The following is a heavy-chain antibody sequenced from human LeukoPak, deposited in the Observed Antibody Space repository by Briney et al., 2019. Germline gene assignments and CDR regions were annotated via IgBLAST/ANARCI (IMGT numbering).Heavy chain of an antibody. J-gene: IGHJ5*02. D-gene: IGHD3-10*01. CDR1: GYTFTSYY. CDR3: ATQFFTMVRGVISLDWFDP. V-gene: IGHV1-46*01. Sequence: ASVKVSCKASGYTFTSYYMHWVRQAPGQGLEWMGIINPSGGSTSYAQKFQGRVTMTRDTSTSTVYMELSSLRSEDTAVYYCATQFFTMVRGVISLDWFDPWGQGTLVTVSS. CDR2: INPSGGST.